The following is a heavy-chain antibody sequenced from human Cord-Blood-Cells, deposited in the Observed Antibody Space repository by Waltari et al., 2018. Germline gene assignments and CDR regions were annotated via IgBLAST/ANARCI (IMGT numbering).Heavy chain of an antibody. CDR1: GGSFSGYY. D-gene: IGHD3-22*01. CDR2: INHSGST. J-gene: IGHJ4*02. CDR3: ARGQVIVLDY. V-gene: IGHV4-34*01. Sequence: QVQLQQWGAGLLKPSETLSLTCAVYGGSFSGYYWSWIRQPPGKGLEWIGEINHSGSTNYNPSLKSRVTISVDTSKNQCSLKLSYVTAADTAVYYCARGQVIVLDYWGQGTLVTVSS.